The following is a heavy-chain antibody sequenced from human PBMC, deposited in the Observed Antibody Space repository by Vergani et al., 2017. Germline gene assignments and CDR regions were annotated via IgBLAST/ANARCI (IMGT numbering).Heavy chain of an antibody. D-gene: IGHD3-22*01. CDR3: GRGVYDSSGDYDY. CDR1: GFTFSSYC. J-gene: IGHJ4*02. CDR2: INSDGSST. V-gene: IGHV3-74*01. Sequence: EVQLVESGGGLVQPGGSLRLSCAASGFTFSSYCMHWVRQAPGKGLVWVSRINSDGSSTSYADSVKGRFTISRDNAKNTLYLQMNSLRAEDTAVYYCGRGVYDSSGDYDYWGQGTLVTVSS.